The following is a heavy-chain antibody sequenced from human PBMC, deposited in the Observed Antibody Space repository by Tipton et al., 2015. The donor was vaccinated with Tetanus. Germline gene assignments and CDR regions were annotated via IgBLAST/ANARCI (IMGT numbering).Heavy chain of an antibody. D-gene: IGHD6-19*01. V-gene: IGHV4-34*09. CDR3: ARGSRSGWYILDY. CDR1: GGSFGHYY. Sequence: GLVKPSETLSLTCVVYGGSFGHYYWTWIRQPPGKGLEWIGNILYSGSTFYNPSLKSRVIISVDTSKNHLSLKLPSVTAADTAVYFCARGSRSGWYILDYWGQGTLVTVSS. CDR2: ILYSGST. J-gene: IGHJ4*02.